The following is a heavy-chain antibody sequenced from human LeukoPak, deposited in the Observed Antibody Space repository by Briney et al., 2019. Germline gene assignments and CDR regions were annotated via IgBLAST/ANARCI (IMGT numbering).Heavy chain of an antibody. D-gene: IGHD4-17*01. CDR2: ISGGGETT. Sequence: GGSLRLSCAASGFTFNDYAMNWVRQAPGKGLEWVSSISGGGETTYYADSAKGRFTISRDNSQNTLYLQMNSLRAEDTAVYYCARDYADYVGYFLFDYWGQGTLVTVSS. CDR1: GFTFNDYA. CDR3: ARDYADYVGYFLFDY. J-gene: IGHJ4*02. V-gene: IGHV3-23*01.